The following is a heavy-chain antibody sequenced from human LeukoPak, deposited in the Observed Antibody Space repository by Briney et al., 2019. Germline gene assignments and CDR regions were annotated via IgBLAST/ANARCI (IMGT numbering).Heavy chain of an antibody. J-gene: IGHJ4*02. CDR2: ISAYNGNT. CDR3: ARVPGAPSDTAMVSPPIDY. CDR1: GYTVTSYG. V-gene: IGHV1-18*01. D-gene: IGHD5-18*01. Sequence: ASVKVSCKASGYTVTSYGISWVRQAPGQGLERMGWISAYNGNTNYAQKLQGRVTMTTDTSTSTAYMELRSLRSDDTAVYYCARVPGAPSDTAMVSPPIDYWGQGTLVTVSS.